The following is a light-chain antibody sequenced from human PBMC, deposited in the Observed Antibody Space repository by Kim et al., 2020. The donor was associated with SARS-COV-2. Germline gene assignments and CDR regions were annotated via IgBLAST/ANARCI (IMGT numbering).Light chain of an antibody. J-gene: IGKJ3*01. V-gene: IGKV3-11*01. CDR2: DAS. Sequence: PGASATLPCRPSQSVSSSLARYQQQPGQAPRLVISDASNKATGIPARFSGSGSGTDFTLTISSLEPEDFAVYYCQQRGNWPLTFGPGTKVDIK. CDR3: QQRGNWPLT. CDR1: QSVSSS.